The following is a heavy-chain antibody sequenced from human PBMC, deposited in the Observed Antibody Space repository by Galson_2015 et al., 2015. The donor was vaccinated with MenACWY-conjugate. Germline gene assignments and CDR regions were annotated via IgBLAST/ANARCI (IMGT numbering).Heavy chain of an antibody. CDR3: ARVPGYSYGCYDW. CDR2: VSSSSSTI. J-gene: IGHJ4*02. D-gene: IGHD5-18*01. V-gene: IGHV3-48*02. Sequence: SLRLSCAASGFTFSTYSTNWVRQAPGKGLEWVSYVSSSSSTIYYADSVKGRFTISRDNAKNSLYLQMNTLRDEDTAVYYCARVPGYSYGCYDWWGQGTLVTVSS. CDR1: GFTFSTYS.